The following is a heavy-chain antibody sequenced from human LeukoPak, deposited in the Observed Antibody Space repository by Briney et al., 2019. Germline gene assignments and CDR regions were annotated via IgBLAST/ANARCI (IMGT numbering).Heavy chain of an antibody. CDR3: ATDHYYYDSSGGFDY. V-gene: IGHV1-24*01. J-gene: IGHJ4*02. CDR2: FDPEDGET. Sequence: ASVKVSCKVSGYTLTELSMHWVRQAPGKGLEWMGGFDPEDGETIYAQKFQGRVTMTEDTSTDTAYMELSSLRSEDTAVYYCATDHYYYDSSGGFDYWGQGTLVTVSS. D-gene: IGHD3-22*01. CDR1: GYTLTELS.